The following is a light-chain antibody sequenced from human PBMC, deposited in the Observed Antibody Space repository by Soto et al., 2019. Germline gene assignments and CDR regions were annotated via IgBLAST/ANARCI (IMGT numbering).Light chain of an antibody. J-gene: IGLJ1*01. CDR2: DVS. CDR3: SSYTTSSSYV. Sequence: QSALTQPASVSGSPGQSITISCTGTSSDVGYNYVSWYQQHPGKAPKLMIYDVSNRPSGVSNRFSGSKSGNTASLTISGLLAEDEADYYCSSYTTSSSYVFGTGTKRTVL. V-gene: IGLV2-14*01. CDR1: SSDVGYNY.